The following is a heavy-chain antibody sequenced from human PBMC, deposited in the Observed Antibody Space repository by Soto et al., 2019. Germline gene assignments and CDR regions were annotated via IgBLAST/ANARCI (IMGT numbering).Heavy chain of an antibody. CDR1: GFTFSSYG. CDR2: IWYDGSNK. V-gene: IGHV3-33*01. D-gene: IGHD1-26*01. J-gene: IGHJ4*02. CDR3: ARDHFGSYYDY. Sequence: QVQLVESGGGVVQPGRSPRLSCAASGFTFSSYGMHWVRQAPGKGLEWVAVIWYDGSNKYYADSVKGRFTISRDNSKNTLYLQMNSLRAEDTAVYYCARDHFGSYYDYWGQGTLVTVSS.